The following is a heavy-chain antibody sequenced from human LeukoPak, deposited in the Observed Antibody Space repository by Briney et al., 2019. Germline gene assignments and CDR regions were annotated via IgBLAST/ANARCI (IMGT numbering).Heavy chain of an antibody. J-gene: IGHJ4*02. CDR3: ARLLRPLDYYDSSGYYSFDY. V-gene: IGHV4-39*01. CDR1: GGSISSSSYY. Sequence: SETLSLTCTVSGGSISSSSYYWGWIRQPPGKGLEWIGSIYYSGSTYYNPSLKSRVTISVDTSKTQFSLKLSSVTAADTAVYYCARLLRPLDYYDSSGYYSFDYWGQGTLVTVSS. D-gene: IGHD3-22*01. CDR2: IYYSGST.